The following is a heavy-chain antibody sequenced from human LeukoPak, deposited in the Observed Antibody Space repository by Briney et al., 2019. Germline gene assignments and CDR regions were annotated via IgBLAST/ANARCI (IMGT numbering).Heavy chain of an antibody. D-gene: IGHD3-10*01. CDR3: ARGLPPAELVDDY. V-gene: IGHV4-34*01. J-gene: IGHJ4*02. CDR2: INHSGST. CDR1: GGSFSGYY. Sequence: SEALSLTCAVYGGSFSGYYWSWIRQPPGKGLEWIGEINHSGSTNYNPSLKSRVTISVDTSKNQFSLKLSSVTAADTAVYYCARGLPPAELVDDYWGQGTLVTVSS.